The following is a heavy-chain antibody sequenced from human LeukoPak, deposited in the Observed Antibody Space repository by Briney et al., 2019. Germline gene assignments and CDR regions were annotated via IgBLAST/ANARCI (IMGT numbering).Heavy chain of an antibody. D-gene: IGHD6-13*01. Sequence: SQTLSLTCAISGDSVSSNSAAWNWIRQSPSRGLEWLGRTYYRSKWYNDYAVSVKSRITINPDTSKNQFSLQLNSVTPEDTAVYYCGRGGIAAAGTVLYYYYGMDVWGQGTTVTVS. V-gene: IGHV6-1*01. CDR3: GRGGIAAAGTVLYYYYGMDV. J-gene: IGHJ6*02. CDR1: GDSVSSNSAA. CDR2: TYYRSKWYN.